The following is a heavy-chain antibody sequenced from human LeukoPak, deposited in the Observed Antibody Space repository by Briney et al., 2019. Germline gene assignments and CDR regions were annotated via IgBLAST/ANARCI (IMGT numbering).Heavy chain of an antibody. J-gene: IGHJ4*02. CDR3: ARGAPDSSGYYRHFDY. CDR1: GYTFTNYD. Sequence: ASVKVSCKASGYTFTNYDINWVRQATGQGLVRMGWMNPNSGNTGYAQKFQGRVTMTRNTSISTAYMELSSLTSEDTAVYYCARGAPDSSGYYRHFDYWAQGTLVTVSS. D-gene: IGHD3-22*01. V-gene: IGHV1-8*01. CDR2: MNPNSGNT.